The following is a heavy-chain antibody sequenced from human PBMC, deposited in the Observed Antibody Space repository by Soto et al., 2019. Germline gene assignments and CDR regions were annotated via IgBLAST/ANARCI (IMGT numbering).Heavy chain of an antibody. D-gene: IGHD5-18*01. J-gene: IGHJ6*02. V-gene: IGHV4-34*01. CDR2: INHSGST. CDR3: ARGVKYSYGLYGVDV. Sequence: PSETLSLTCAVYGGSFSGYYWSWIRQPPGKGLEWIGEINHSGSTNYNPSLKSRVTISVDTSKNQFSLKLSSVTAADTAVYYCARGVKYSYGLYGVDVWGQGTTVTVSS. CDR1: GGSFSGYY.